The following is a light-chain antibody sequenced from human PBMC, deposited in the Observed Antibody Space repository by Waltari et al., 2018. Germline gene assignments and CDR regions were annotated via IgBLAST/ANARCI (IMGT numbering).Light chain of an antibody. CDR1: SPNIGRSY. J-gene: IGLJ2*01. CDR3: AAWDDSLSGHVV. Sequence: QSVLTQPPSASATPGQRVTIPCSGSSPNIGRSYVFWYQQFPGTAPKLLIHTNDQRPAGVPDRFSGSKSGTSASLAISGLRSEDEADYYCAAWDDSLSGHVVFGGGTKLTVL. CDR2: TND. V-gene: IGLV1-47*02.